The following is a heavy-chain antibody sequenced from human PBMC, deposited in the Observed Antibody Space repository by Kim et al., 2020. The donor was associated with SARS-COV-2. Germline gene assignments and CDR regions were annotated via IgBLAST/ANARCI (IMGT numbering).Heavy chain of an antibody. D-gene: IGHD3-3*01. CDR2: FYYTGNT. CDR1: GGSISSSDCY. J-gene: IGHJ4*02. Sequence: SETLSLTCTVSGGSISSSDCYWDWIRQPPGKGLEWFGCFYYTGNTNYYLSLKSRVTISVDTYKIYFSLKLLTVTAADTAVYYCASHFRGTSIRFLGLFQFDCWGQGTLDTVSS. CDR3: ASHFRGTSIRFLGLFQFDC. V-gene: IGHV4-39*02.